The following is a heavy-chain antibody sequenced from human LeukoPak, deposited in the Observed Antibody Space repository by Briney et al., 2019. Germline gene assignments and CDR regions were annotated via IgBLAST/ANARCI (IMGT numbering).Heavy chain of an antibody. CDR2: VYYTGVT. CDR3: ARERSSSGGHNWFDP. V-gene: IGHV4-39*07. D-gene: IGHD4-23*01. Sequence: SETLSLTCTVSGGYIITSGHYWGWIRQPPGKGLEWIGSVYYTGVTSTNPFFRSRMSISVDTSKNQFSLNLTSVTAADAAVYYCARERSSSGGHNWFDPWGQGPWSPSPQ. J-gene: IGHJ5*02. CDR1: GGYIITSGHY.